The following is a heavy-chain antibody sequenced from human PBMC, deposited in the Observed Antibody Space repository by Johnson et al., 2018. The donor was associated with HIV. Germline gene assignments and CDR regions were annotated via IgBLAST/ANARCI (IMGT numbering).Heavy chain of an antibody. D-gene: IGHD1-26*01. CDR1: GFIFSSYG. V-gene: IGHV3-NL1*01. J-gene: IGHJ3*02. Sequence: QVQLVESGGGVVQPGRSRRLSCAASGFIFSSYGMHWVRQAPGKGLEWVSGINWNGGSTGYADSVKGRFTISRDNSKNTLYLQMNSLRAEDTAVYYCAKDFWPVGARGAFDIWGQGTMVTVSS. CDR2: INWNGGST. CDR3: AKDFWPVGARGAFDI.